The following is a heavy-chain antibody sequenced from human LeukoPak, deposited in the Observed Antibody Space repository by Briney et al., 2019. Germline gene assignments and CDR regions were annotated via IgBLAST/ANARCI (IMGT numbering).Heavy chain of an antibody. Sequence: SETLSLTCAVYGGSFSGYYWSWIRQPPGKGLEWIGEINHSGSTNYNPSLKSRVTISVDTSKNQFSLKLSSVTAADTAVYYCARNPWDQGLAFDIWGQGTMVTVSS. V-gene: IGHV4-34*01. CDR2: INHSGST. CDR1: GGSFSGYY. J-gene: IGHJ3*02. D-gene: IGHD1-26*01. CDR3: ARNPWDQGLAFDI.